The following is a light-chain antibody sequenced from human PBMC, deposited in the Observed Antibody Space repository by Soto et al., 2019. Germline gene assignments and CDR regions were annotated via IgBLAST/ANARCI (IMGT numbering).Light chain of an antibody. CDR3: AAWDDSLSGGV. J-gene: IGLJ1*01. CDR1: SSNSGSNY. CDR2: KNN. V-gene: IGLV1-47*01. Sequence: QSVLTQPPSASGTPGQRVIISCSGSSSNSGSNYVYWYQQLPGTAPKLLIYKNNQRPSGVPDRFSGSKSDTSASMAISGLRSEDEADYYCAAWDDSLSGGVFGTGTKLSVL.